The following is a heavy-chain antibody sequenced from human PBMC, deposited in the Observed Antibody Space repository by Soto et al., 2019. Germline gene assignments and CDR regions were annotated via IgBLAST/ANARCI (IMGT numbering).Heavy chain of an antibody. D-gene: IGHD6-13*01. CDR2: IKPDNDDT. CDR1: GYSFNNYG. J-gene: IGHJ4*02. CDR3: ATDRSNSEY. Sequence: QVQLVQSGAEVKKPGASVKVSCKTSGYSFNNYGIRWVRQAPGQGLEWMGWIKPDNDDTDYAQKFQGRVTLTTEASTRTVYMDLRSLKSDDTAVYYCATDRSNSEYWGQATLVTVSS. V-gene: IGHV1-18*01.